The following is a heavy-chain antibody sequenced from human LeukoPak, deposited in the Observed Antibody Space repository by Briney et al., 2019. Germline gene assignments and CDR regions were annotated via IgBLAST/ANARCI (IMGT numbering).Heavy chain of an antibody. D-gene: IGHD3-22*01. Sequence: PGGSLRLSCAASGFTFSSYWMSWVRQAPGKGLEWVANIKQDGSEKYYVDSVKGRFTISRDNAKSSLYLQMNSLRAEDTAVYYCARGPYYYDSSGYRDAFDIWGQGTMVTVSS. CDR2: IKQDGSEK. V-gene: IGHV3-7*01. CDR1: GFTFSSYW. J-gene: IGHJ3*02. CDR3: ARGPYYYDSSGYRDAFDI.